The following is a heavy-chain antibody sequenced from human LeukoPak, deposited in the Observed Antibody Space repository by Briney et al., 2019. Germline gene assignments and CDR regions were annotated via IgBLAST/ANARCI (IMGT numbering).Heavy chain of an antibody. CDR1: GGTFSSYA. D-gene: IGHD2-15*01. V-gene: IGHV1-69*05. CDR2: IIPIFGTA. J-gene: IGHJ4*02. CDR3: ASDGRYCSGGSCYSY. Sequence: VKVSCKASGGTFSSYAISWVRQAPGQGLEWMGRIIPIFGTANYAQKFQGRVTITTDESTSTAYMELSSLRSEDTAVYYCASDGRYCSGGSCYSYWGRGTLVTVSS.